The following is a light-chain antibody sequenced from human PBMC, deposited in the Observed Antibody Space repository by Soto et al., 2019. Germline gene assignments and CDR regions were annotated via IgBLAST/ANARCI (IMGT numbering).Light chain of an antibody. CDR1: SSDVGGYNY. Sequence: QSVLTQPPSASGSPGQSVTIYCTGTSSDVGGYNYVSWYQRHPGKAPKLMIYEVSKRPSGVPDRFSGSKSGNTASLTVSGLQAEDEADYYCSSYAGSNNLYVFGTGTKVTVL. J-gene: IGLJ1*01. V-gene: IGLV2-8*01. CDR2: EVS. CDR3: SSYAGSNNLYV.